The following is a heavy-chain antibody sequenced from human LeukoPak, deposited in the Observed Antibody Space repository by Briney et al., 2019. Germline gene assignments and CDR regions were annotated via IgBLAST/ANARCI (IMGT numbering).Heavy chain of an antibody. D-gene: IGHD1-7*01. CDR2: ISGSASST. V-gene: IGHV3-23*01. J-gene: IGHJ4*02. CDR3: AKEGKTRNWNYYQAKSVY. Sequence: GGSLRLSCAASGFTFSNYAMSWVRQAPGKGLEWVSAISGSASSTYHADSVKGRFTISRDNSKNTLYLQMNSLRAEDTAVYYCAKEGKTRNWNYYQAKSVYWGQGTLVTVSS. CDR1: GFTFSNYA.